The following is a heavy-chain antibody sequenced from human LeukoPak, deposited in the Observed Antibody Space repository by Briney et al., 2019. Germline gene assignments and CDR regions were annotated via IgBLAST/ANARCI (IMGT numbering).Heavy chain of an antibody. V-gene: IGHV1-2*02. CDR3: ARRRYYDSSETDAFDI. CDR1: GYTFTGYY. CDR2: INPNSGGT. J-gene: IGHJ3*02. Sequence: ASVKVSCKASGYTFTGYYMHWVRQAPGQGLEWMGWINPNSGGTNYAQKFQGRVTMTRDTSISTAYMELSRLRSDDTAVYYCARRRYYDSSETDAFDIWGQGTMVTVSS. D-gene: IGHD3-22*01.